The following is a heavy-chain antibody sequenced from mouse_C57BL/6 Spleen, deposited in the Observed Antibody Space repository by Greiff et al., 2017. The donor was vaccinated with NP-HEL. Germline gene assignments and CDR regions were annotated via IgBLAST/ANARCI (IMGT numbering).Heavy chain of an antibody. D-gene: IGHD3-2*02. J-gene: IGHJ4*01. CDR3: ARRSSGYDAMDY. CDR2: IDPSDSYT. V-gene: IGHV1-69*01. CDR1: GYTFTSYW. Sequence: QVQLQQPGAELVMPGASVKLSCKASGYTFTSYWMHWVKQRPGQGLEWIGEIDPSDSYTNYNQKVKGKSTLTVDKSSSTAYMQLSSLTTEDSAVYYCARRSSGYDAMDYWGQGTSVTVSS.